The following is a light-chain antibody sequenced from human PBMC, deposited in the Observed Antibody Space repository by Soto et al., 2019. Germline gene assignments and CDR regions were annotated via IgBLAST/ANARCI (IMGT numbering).Light chain of an antibody. CDR3: QTWGADSVI. Sequence: QSVLTQSPSASASLGASVKLTCTLSSGHSSYAIAWHQQQPEKGPRFLMKLNSDGSHSKGDGISDRFSGSSSGAERYLTIFSLQPEDEADYYYQTWGADSVIFGGGTKVTVL. V-gene: IGLV4-69*01. CDR1: SGHSSYA. J-gene: IGLJ2*01. CDR2: LNSDGSH.